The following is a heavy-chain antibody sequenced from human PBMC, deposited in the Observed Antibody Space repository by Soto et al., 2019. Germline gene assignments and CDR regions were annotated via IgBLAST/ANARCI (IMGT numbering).Heavy chain of an antibody. J-gene: IGHJ5*02. CDR2: ISDSGST. CDR1: GGSISDGYY. D-gene: IGHD3-22*01. CDR3: ARRDRSGFSYWLDT. V-gene: IGHV4-31*03. Sequence: ASETLSLTCTVSGGSISDGYYWSFIRQHPGKGLEWIGSISDSGSTSYNPSLKSRLTISVDTSKNQFSLNLRSVTAADTAVYYCARRDRSGFSYWLDTWRQGTLVTVSS.